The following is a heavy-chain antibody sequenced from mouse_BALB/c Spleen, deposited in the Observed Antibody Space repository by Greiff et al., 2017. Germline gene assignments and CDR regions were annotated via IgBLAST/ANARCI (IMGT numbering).Heavy chain of an antibody. V-gene: IGHV1-7*01. D-gene: IGHD1-1*01. CDR2: INPSTGYT. J-gene: IGHJ1*01. Sequence: QVQLQQSGAELVKPGASVKLSCKASGYTFTSYWMHWVKQRPGQGLEWIGYINPSTGYTEYNQKFKDKATLTADKSSSTAYMQLSSLTSEDSAVYYCARQGYYGSSYWYFDVWGAGTTVTVSS. CDR3: ARQGYYGSSYWYFDV. CDR1: GYTFTSYW.